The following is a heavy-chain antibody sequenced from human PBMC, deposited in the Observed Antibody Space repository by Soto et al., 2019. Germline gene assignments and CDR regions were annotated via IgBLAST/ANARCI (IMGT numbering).Heavy chain of an antibody. Sequence: EVQLVESGGGLVQPGRSLRLSCAASGFTFDDYAMHWVLQAPWKGLECVSGISWNSGSIGYADAVKGRFTISRDNAKNSRYLQMNSLRAEDTALDDCATDIAAAGYYFDYWGQGTLATVSS. CDR1: GFTFDDYA. J-gene: IGHJ4*01. V-gene: IGHV3-9*01. CDR2: ISWNSGSI. CDR3: ATDIAAAGYYFDY. D-gene: IGHD6-13*01.